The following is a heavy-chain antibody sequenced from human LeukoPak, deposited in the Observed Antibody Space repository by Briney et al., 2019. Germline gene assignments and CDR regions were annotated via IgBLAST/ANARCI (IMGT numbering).Heavy chain of an antibody. V-gene: IGHV3-23*01. D-gene: IGHD6-19*01. J-gene: IGHJ4*02. Sequence: GGSLRLSCAASGFTFSSYWMSWVRQAPGKGLEWVSVISDNGDRTYCADSVKGRFTISRDNYKNTLFLQMNSLRAEDTAVYYCVKGRLTVAGHFDFWGQGTLVTVSS. CDR2: ISDNGDRT. CDR3: VKGRLTVAGHFDF. CDR1: GFTFSSYW.